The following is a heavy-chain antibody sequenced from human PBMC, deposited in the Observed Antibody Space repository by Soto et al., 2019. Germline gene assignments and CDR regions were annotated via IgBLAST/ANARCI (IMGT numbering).Heavy chain of an antibody. J-gene: IGHJ4*02. CDR2: IYWDDDK. D-gene: IGHD6-13*01. CDR1: GFSLSTSSVG. Sequence: QITLKESGPTLVKPTQTLTLTCTFSGFSLSTSSVGVGWIRQPPGKALEWLALIYWDDDKWYSPSLKSRLNITKDTSNNQVVLRVTNMDPVDTATYYCSHRRGSSSSAGFEYWGQGILVTVSS. CDR3: SHRRGSSSSAGFEY. V-gene: IGHV2-5*02.